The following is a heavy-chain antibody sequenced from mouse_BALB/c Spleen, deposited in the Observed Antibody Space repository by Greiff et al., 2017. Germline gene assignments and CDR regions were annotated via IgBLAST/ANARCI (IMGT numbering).Heavy chain of an antibody. CDR2: INPSNGGT. V-gene: IGHV1S81*02. CDR1: GYTFTSYY. D-gene: IGHD1-1*01. J-gene: IGHJ1*01. CDR3: TRWGTTVVARYWYFDV. Sequence: QVQLKQSGAELVKPGASVKLSCKASGYTFTSYYMYWVKQRPGQGLEWIGEINPSNGGTNFNEKFKSKATLTVDKSSSTAYMQLSSLTSEDSAVYYCTRWGTTVVARYWYFDVWGAGTTVTVSS.